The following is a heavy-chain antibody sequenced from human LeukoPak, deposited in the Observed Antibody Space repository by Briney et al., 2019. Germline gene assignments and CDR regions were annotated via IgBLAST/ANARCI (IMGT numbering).Heavy chain of an antibody. Sequence: GGSLRLSCEASGFTLSNYWMLWVRQAPEKGLVWVSRLNSDGTTTAYADSVKGRFTISRDYAKNTLYLQMNSLRVEDTAVYFCTRGRYYLDSWGQGILVTVSS. V-gene: IGHV3-74*01. CDR3: TRGRYYLDS. CDR1: GFTLSNYW. CDR2: LNSDGTTT. D-gene: IGHD3-16*01. J-gene: IGHJ4*02.